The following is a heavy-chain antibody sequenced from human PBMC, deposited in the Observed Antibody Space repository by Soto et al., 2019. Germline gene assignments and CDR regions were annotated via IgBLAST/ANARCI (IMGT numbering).Heavy chain of an antibody. V-gene: IGHV1-2*02. CDR1: GYTFTGYY. Sequence: ASVKVSCKGSGYTFTGYYMHWVRQAPGQGLEWMGWINPNSGGTNYAQKFQGRVTMTRDTSISTAYMELSRLRSDDTAVYYCAQIFGVVDGMDVWGQGTTVTVSS. CDR2: INPNSGGT. J-gene: IGHJ6*02. CDR3: AQIFGVVDGMDV. D-gene: IGHD3-3*01.